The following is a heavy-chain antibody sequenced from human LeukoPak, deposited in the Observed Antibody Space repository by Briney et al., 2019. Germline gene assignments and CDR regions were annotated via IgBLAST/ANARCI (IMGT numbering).Heavy chain of an antibody. CDR1: GFTFSSYS. V-gene: IGHV3-21*01. Sequence: GGSLRLSCAASGFTFSSYSMNWVRQAPGKGLEWVSSISSSSSYIYYADSVKVRITISRDNTKNSLYLQMNSLRAEDTAVYYCARAGRVRTDYYYYYMDVWGKGTTVTVSS. D-gene: IGHD3-10*01. CDR3: ARAGRVRTDYYYYYMDV. CDR2: ISSSSSYI. J-gene: IGHJ6*03.